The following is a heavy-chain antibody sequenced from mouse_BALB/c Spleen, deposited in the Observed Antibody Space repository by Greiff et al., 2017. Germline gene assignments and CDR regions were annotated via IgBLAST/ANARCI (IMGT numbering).Heavy chain of an antibody. CDR1: GYTFSSYW. CDR2: ILPGSGST. V-gene: IGHV1-9*01. CDR3: ARAGIYRMGKICYAMDY. Sequence: QVQLQQSGAELMKPGASVKISCKATGYTFSSYWIEWVKQRPGHGLEWIGEILPGSGSTNYNEKFKGKATFTADTSSNTAYMQLSSLTSEDSAVYYCARAGIYRMGKICYAMDYWGQGTSVTVSS. J-gene: IGHJ4*01. D-gene: IGHD1-3*01.